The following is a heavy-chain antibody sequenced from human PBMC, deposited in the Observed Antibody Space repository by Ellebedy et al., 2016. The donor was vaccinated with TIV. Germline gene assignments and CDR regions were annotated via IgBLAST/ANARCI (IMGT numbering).Heavy chain of an antibody. D-gene: IGHD3-3*01. CDR3: ARAARFLEWLPRRYNWFNP. CDR1: GGSFSGYY. CDR2: INHSGST. J-gene: IGHJ5*02. V-gene: IGHV4-34*01. Sequence: SETLSLTXAVYGGSFSGYYWSWIRQPPGKGLEWIGEINHSGSTNYNPSLKSRVTISVDTSKNQFSLKLSSVTAADTAVYYCARAARFLEWLPRRYNWFNPWGQGTLVTVSS.